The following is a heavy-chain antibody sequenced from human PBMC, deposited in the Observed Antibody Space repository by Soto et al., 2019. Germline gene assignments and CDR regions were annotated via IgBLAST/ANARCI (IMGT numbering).Heavy chain of an antibody. CDR1: GGSISSGGYS. D-gene: IGHD4-17*01. CDR3: ARFSTLTWFDP. J-gene: IGHJ5*02. Sequence: SETLSLTCAVSGGSISSGGYSWSWIRQPPGKGLEWIGYIYHSGSTYYNPSLKSRVTISVDRSKNQFSLKLSSLTAADTAVYYCARFSTLTWFDPWGQGTLVTVSS. V-gene: IGHV4-30-2*01. CDR2: IYHSGST.